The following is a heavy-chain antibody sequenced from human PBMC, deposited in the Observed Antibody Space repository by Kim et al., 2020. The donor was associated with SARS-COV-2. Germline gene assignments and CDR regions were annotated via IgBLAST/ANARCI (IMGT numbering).Heavy chain of an antibody. J-gene: IGHJ4*02. CDR1: GFTFSSYG. CDR2: ISYDGSNK. V-gene: IGHV3-30*18. Sequence: GGSLRLSCAASGFTFSSYGMHWVRQAPGKGLEWVAVISYDGSNKYYADSVKGRFTISRDNSKNTLYLQMNSLRAEDTAVYYCAKDDDIVGATMGVWGQGTLVTVSS. CDR3: AKDDDIVGATMGV. D-gene: IGHD1-26*01.